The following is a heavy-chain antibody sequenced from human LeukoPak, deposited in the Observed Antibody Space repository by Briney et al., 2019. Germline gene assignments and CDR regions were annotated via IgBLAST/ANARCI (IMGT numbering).Heavy chain of an antibody. Sequence: GGSLRLSCAPSGFTFSTYAMSWVRQAPGKGLEWVSTLSGAGGSTYYADSVKGRFTISRDNSKDTLYLQMNNLRAEDTAVYYCAKGVTSNAYHGLDVWGQGTTVTVSS. CDR3: AKGVTSNAYHGLDV. CDR1: GFTFSTYA. J-gene: IGHJ6*02. V-gene: IGHV3-23*01. CDR2: LSGAGGST. D-gene: IGHD2-2*01.